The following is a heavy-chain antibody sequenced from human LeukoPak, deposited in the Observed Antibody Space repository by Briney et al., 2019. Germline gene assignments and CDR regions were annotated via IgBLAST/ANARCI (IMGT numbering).Heavy chain of an antibody. V-gene: IGHV4-59*08. CDR1: GGSISSYY. CDR3: ARGGPNCFDP. J-gene: IGHJ5*02. Sequence: SETLSLTCTVSGGSISSYYWSWIRQPPGKGLEWIGYIYYSGSTNYNPSLKSRVTISVDTSKNQFSLKLSSVTAADTAVYYCARGGPNCFDPGGRGTLVTVPS. CDR2: IYYSGST.